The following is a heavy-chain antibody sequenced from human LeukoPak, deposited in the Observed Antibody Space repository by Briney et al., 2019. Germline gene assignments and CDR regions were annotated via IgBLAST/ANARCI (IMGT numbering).Heavy chain of an antibody. CDR3: ARLTRYSSGWYGYGMDV. J-gene: IGHJ6*02. V-gene: IGHV3-11*01. Sequence: MTGGSLRLSCAASGFTFSDYYMSWIRQAPGKGLEWVSYISSSGSTIYYADSVKGRFTISRDNAKNSLYLQMNSLRAEDTAVYYCARLTRYSSGWYGYGMDVWGQGTTVTVS. CDR1: GFTFSDYY. CDR2: ISSSGSTI. D-gene: IGHD6-19*01.